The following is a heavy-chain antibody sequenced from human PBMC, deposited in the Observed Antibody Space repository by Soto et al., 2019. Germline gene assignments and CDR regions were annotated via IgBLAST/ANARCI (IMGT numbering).Heavy chain of an antibody. CDR3: AGVESGYDWGDSYYGMDV. CDR1: GFTFSSYG. V-gene: IGHV3-30*03. D-gene: IGHD5-12*01. Sequence: QVQLVESGGGVVQPGRSLRLSCAASGFTFSSYGMHWVRQAPGKGLEWVAVISYDGSNKYYADSVKGRFTISRDNSKNTLYRQMNSLRAEETAVYYCAGVESGYDWGDSYYGMDVWGQGTTVTVSS. J-gene: IGHJ6*02. CDR2: ISYDGSNK.